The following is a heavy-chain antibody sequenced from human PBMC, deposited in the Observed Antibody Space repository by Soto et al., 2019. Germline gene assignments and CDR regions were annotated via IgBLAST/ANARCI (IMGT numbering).Heavy chain of an antibody. Sequence: SLRLSCAASGFTFSSYAMHWVRQAPGKGLEWVAVISYDGSNKYYADSVKGRFTISRDNSKNTLYLQMNSLRAEDTAVYYCARAMVRGVIITFGYYYYGMDVWGQGTTVTVSS. CDR3: ARAMVRGVIITFGYYYYGMDV. CDR2: ISYDGSNK. V-gene: IGHV3-30-3*01. J-gene: IGHJ6*02. CDR1: GFTFSSYA. D-gene: IGHD3-10*01.